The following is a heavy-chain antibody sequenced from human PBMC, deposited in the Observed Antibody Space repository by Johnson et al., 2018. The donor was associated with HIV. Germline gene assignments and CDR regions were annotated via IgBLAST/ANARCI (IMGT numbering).Heavy chain of an antibody. CDR1: GFTFSSYA. CDR2: ISYVGGNK. Sequence: QEKLVESGGGVVQPGRSLRLSCAASGFTFSSYAMHWVRQAPGKGLEWVAVISYVGGNKYYADSVKGRFTISRDNSKNTLYLQMNSLRAEATAVYYCSREEVSGEPPNAFDIWGQGTMVTVSS. V-gene: IGHV3-30*04. J-gene: IGHJ3*02. CDR3: SREEVSGEPPNAFDI. D-gene: IGHD3-16*01.